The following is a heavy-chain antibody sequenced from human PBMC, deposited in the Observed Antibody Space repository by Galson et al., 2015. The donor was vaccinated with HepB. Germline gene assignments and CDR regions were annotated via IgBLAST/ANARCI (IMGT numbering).Heavy chain of an antibody. V-gene: IGHV3-33*03. CDR3: ARSSGWSSDY. CDR1: GFTFSSYG. D-gene: IGHD6-19*01. Sequence: SLRLSCAASGFTFSSYGMHWVRQAPGKGLEWVTMIWYDGSNKYYADSVKGRFTISRDNAKSSLYLQMNSLRVEDTAVYYCARSSGWSSDYWGQGTLVTVSS. J-gene: IGHJ4*02. CDR2: IWYDGSNK.